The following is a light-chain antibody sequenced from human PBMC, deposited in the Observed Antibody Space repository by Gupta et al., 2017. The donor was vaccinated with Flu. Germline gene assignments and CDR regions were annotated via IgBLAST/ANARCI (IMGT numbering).Light chain of an antibody. Sequence: LGERATINCKSSQSHLDRPSNKNCLAWYQQKPGQPPKLLIYWASTRESGVPDRFSGSESGTDDFTLTISSLQAEDVAVYYCQQYKTIPYGFGQGTKLEIK. J-gene: IGKJ2*03. V-gene: IGKV4-1*01. CDR1: QSHLDRPSNKNC. CDR2: WAS. CDR3: QQYKTIPYG.